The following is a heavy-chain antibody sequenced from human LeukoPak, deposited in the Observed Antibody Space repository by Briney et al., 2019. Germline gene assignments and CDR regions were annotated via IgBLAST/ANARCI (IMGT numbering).Heavy chain of an antibody. Sequence: SVKVSCKASGGTFSSYAISWVRQAPGQGLEWMGGIIPIFGTANYAQKFQGRVTITTDESTSTAYMELSSLRSEDTAVYYCAREGWKYGGGPDWYFDLWGRGTLVTVSS. CDR1: GGTFSSYA. V-gene: IGHV1-69*05. CDR2: IIPIFGTA. CDR3: AREGWKYGGGPDWYFDL. J-gene: IGHJ2*01. D-gene: IGHD2-21*01.